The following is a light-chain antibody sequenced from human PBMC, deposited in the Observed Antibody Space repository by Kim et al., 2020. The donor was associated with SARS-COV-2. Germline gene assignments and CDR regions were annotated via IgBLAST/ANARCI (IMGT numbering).Light chain of an antibody. J-gene: IGKJ4*01. CDR2: AAS. Sequence: ASVGDRITITCRTSQSINNDLNWYQQKPGKAPQLLIYAASTLQSGVPSRFSGSGSGTDFTLTISNLQPEDFATYFCQQGLETPLAFGGGTKVDIK. CDR1: QSINND. V-gene: IGKV1-39*01. CDR3: QQGLETPLA.